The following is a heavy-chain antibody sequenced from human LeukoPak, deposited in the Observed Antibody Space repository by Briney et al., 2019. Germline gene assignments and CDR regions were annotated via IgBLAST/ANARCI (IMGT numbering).Heavy chain of an antibody. J-gene: IGHJ4*02. V-gene: IGHV3-30*18. D-gene: IGHD3-22*01. CDR3: AKDMDYYDSSGYGDY. CDR2: ISYDGSNK. CDR1: GFTFSSYG. Sequence: PGRSLRLSCAASGFTFSSYGMHWVRQAPGKALEWVAVISYDGSNKYYADSVKGRFTISRDNSKNTLYLQMNSLRAEDTAVYYCAKDMDYYDSSGYGDYWGQGTLVTVSS.